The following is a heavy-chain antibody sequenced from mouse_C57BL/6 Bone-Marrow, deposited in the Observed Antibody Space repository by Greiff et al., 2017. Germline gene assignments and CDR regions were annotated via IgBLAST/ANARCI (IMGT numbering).Heavy chain of an antibody. Sequence: EVQVVESGGGLVKPGGSLKLSCAASGFTFSDYGMHWVRQAPEKGLEWVAYISSGSSTIYYADTVKGRFTISSDNAKNTLFLQMTSLRSEDTAMYYCARVIYYYGSSYDLCAMDYWGQGTSVTVSS. D-gene: IGHD1-1*01. CDR2: ISSGSSTI. J-gene: IGHJ4*01. CDR1: GFTFSDYG. CDR3: ARVIYYYGSSYDLCAMDY. V-gene: IGHV5-17*01.